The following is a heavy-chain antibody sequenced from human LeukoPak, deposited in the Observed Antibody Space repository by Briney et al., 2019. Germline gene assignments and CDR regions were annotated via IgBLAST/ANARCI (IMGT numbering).Heavy chain of an antibody. CDR2: ISFDGSNK. J-gene: IGHJ6*02. V-gene: IGHV3-30*04. CDR3: VRAAADCSSTSCWSDYYYYGMDV. D-gene: IGHD2-2*01. CDR1: GFTFSSYA. Sequence: GGSLRLSCAASGFTFSSYAMHWVRQAPDKGLEWVAVISFDGSNKYHADSVKGRFTISRDNSKNTLYLQMNSLRAEDTAVYYCVRAAADCSSTSCWSDYYYYGMDVWGQGTTVTVSS.